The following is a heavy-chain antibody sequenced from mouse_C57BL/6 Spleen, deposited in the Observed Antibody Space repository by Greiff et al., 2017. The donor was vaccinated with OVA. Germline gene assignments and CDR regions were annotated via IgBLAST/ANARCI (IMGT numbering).Heavy chain of an antibody. CDR2: INPGSGGT. D-gene: IGHD2-2*01. CDR3: ARSGVTYYFDC. Sequence: VQLQESGAELVRPGTSVKVSCKASGYAFTNYLIEWVKQRPGQGLEWIGVINPGSGGTNYNEKFKGKATLTADKSSSTAYMQLSSLTSEDSAVYFCARSGVTYYFDCWGQGTTLTVSS. J-gene: IGHJ2*01. CDR1: GYAFTNYL. V-gene: IGHV1-54*01.